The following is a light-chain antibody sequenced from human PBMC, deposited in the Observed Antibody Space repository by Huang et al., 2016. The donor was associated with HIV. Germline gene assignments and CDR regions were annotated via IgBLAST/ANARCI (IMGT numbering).Light chain of an antibody. V-gene: IGKV3-20*01. Sequence: IVLTQSPATLSLSPGERATLSCRASHSVRGSSLAWYQPRPGQSPSPLIYDASTRATGIPDRFGGGGSATDFTLTISRLEPAAFAVYYCQQYASAPLTFGPGTKVDIK. CDR3: QQYASAPLT. J-gene: IGKJ3*01. CDR2: DAS. CDR1: HSVRGSS.